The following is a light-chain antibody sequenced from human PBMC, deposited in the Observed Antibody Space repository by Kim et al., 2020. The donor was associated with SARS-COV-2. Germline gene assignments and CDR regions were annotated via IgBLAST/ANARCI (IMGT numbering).Light chain of an antibody. V-gene: IGLV1-40*01. CDR3: QSYGISLTSVL. J-gene: IGLJ3*02. Sequence: RVTIACTDSNSDIGAGYDENCYQQFPGTAPNLLIFGNVDRPSGVPDRFSGSRSGTSASLAITGLQAEDEADYYCQSYGISLTSVLFGGGTQLTVL. CDR1: NSDIGAGYD. CDR2: GNV.